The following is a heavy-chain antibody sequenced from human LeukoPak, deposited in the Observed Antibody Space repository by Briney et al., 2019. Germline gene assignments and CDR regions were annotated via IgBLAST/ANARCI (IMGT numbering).Heavy chain of an antibody. CDR2: IDTNTGNP. D-gene: IGHD5-24*01. CDR3: ASATDMSTITNFGY. V-gene: IGHV7-4-1*02. Sequence: ASVKVSCKASGYTFTSYAMNWVRQAPGQGLEWMGWIDTNTGNPTYAQGFTGRFVFSLHTSVSTAYLQISSLKAEDTAVYYCASATDMSTITNFGYWGQGTLVTVSS. J-gene: IGHJ4*02. CDR1: GYTFTSYA.